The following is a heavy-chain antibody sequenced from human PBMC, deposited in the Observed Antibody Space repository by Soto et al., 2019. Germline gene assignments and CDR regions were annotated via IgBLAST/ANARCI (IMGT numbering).Heavy chain of an antibody. CDR2: INHSGSS. CDR3: ATMAGPWYFDI. J-gene: IGHJ2*01. V-gene: IGHV4-34*01. CDR1: GGSFSGFY. Sequence: PSETLSLTCAVHGGSFSGFYWTWIRQPPGKGLEWIGEINHSGSSNYNPPLKSRVTRSLDTSRNQFSLSLNSVTAADTAVYYCATMAGPWYFDIWGRGTLVTVSS.